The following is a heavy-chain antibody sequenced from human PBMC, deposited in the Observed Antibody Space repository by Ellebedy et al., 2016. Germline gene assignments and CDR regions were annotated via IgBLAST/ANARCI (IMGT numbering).Heavy chain of an antibody. V-gene: IGHV3-7*01. CDR2: IKQDASEK. D-gene: IGHD6-19*01. CDR3: AGGAGWLVDY. Sequence: GGSLRLSCAASGLPLSTLWMTWFRQAPGKGPEWVANIKQDASEKVYVDSVKGRFTISRDNAKNSLYLGMNSLRVEDTAIYYCAGGAGWLVDYWGQGILVTVSS. CDR1: GLPLSTLW. J-gene: IGHJ4*02.